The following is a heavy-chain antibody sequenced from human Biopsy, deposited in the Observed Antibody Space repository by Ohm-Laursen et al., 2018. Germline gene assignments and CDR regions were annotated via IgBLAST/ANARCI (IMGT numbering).Heavy chain of an antibody. CDR2: IKQDGSEK. CDR3: TGDSGGLGDY. V-gene: IGHV3-7*04. Sequence: SLRLPCAASGFTFSSYWMSWVRQAPGKGLEWVANIKQDGSEKNYVDSVKGRFTISRDNAKNSLLPQMNSLRAEDTAVYYCTGDSGGLGDYWGQGTLVTVSS. D-gene: IGHD3-16*01. J-gene: IGHJ4*02. CDR1: GFTFSSYW.